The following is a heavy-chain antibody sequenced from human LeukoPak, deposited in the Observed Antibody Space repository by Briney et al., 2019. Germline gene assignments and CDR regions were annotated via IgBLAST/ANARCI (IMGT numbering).Heavy chain of an antibody. D-gene: IGHD2-2*01. Sequence: SETLSLTCTVSGGSISSSSYYWGSIPQPPGKGLEWIGSIYYSGSTYYNPSLKSRVTISVDTSKNQFSLKLSSVTAADTAVYYCASRYCSSTSCYALDYWGQGTLVTVSS. V-gene: IGHV4-39*01. CDR1: GGSISSSSYY. J-gene: IGHJ4*02. CDR3: ASRYCSSTSCYALDY. CDR2: IYYSGST.